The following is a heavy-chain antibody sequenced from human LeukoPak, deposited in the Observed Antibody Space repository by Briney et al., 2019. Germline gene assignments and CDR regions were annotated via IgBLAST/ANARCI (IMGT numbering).Heavy chain of an antibody. D-gene: IGHD1-26*01. CDR2: IKQDGSEK. CDR3: AKGHVGWSFDP. J-gene: IGHJ5*02. CDR1: GFTFSRYW. Sequence: PGGSLRLSCAASGFTFSRYWMSWVRQAPGKGLEWVANIKQDGSEKYYVDSVKGRFTISRDNSKNTLYLQMNSLRAEDTAVYYCAKGHVGWSFDPWGQGTLVTVSS. V-gene: IGHV3-7*03.